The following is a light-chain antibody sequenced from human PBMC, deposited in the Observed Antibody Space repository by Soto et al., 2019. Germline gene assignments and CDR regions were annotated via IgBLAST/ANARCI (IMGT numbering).Light chain of an antibody. CDR1: QTVSSNY. Sequence: EIVLTQSPGTLSLSPGEVATLSFSASQTVSSNYLAWYQQKPGQAPRLLIYGASSRATGIPVRFSGSGSGTDFTLTISRLEPEDFAVYYCQQYGSSPRTFGQGTKVDIK. CDR3: QQYGSSPRT. V-gene: IGKV3-20*01. CDR2: GAS. J-gene: IGKJ1*01.